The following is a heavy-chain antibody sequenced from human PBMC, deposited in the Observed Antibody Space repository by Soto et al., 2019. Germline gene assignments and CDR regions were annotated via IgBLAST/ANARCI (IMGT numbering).Heavy chain of an antibody. CDR3: VRDGAVAGNINFDS. V-gene: IGHV1-3*01. CDR1: GYTFTKYG. D-gene: IGHD6-19*01. Sequence: GASVKVSCKASGYTFTKYGVHWVRQAPGQRLEWMGWINAGDGNTKYSRNFQGRVTITRDTSASTAYMELSSLRSEDAAVYYCVRDGAVAGNINFDSWGQGTLVTVS. J-gene: IGHJ4*02. CDR2: INAGDGNT.